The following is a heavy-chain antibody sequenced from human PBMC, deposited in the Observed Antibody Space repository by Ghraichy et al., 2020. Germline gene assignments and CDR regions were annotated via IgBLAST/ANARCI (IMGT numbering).Heavy chain of an antibody. CDR3: ATTDRGPFRDYYYGMDV. CDR2: ISYDENNK. J-gene: IGHJ6*02. Sequence: GGSLRLSCVASGFTFSNYGMHWVRQAPGKGLEWLAVISYDENNKYYEDSVKGRFIISRDNSKNTLYLQMNSLRAEDTAVYFCATTDRGPFRDYYYGMDVWGQGTTVTVSS. V-gene: IGHV3-30*03. CDR1: GFTFSNYG.